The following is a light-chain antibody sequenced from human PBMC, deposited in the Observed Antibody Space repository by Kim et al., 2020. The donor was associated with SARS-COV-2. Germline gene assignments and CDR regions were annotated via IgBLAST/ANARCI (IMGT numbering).Light chain of an antibody. Sequence: DIQMTQSPSTLSASVGDRVTITCRASQSISSWLAWYQQKPGKAPNLLIYKASSLESGVPSRFSGSGSGTEFTLTINSLQPDDFATYYCLQYSNMYTFGQGTKLEI. CDR2: KAS. CDR1: QSISSW. CDR3: LQYSNMYT. J-gene: IGKJ2*01. V-gene: IGKV1-5*03.